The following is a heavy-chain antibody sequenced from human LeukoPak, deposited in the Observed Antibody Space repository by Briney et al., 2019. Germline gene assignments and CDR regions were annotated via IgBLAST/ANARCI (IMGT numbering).Heavy chain of an antibody. V-gene: IGHV1-69*13. CDR2: IIPIFGTA. J-gene: IGHJ4*02. CDR3: AGGDNSGY. Sequence: GASVKVSCKASGYTFTSYGISWVRQAPGQGLEWMGGIIPIFGTANYAQKFQGRVTITADESTSTAYMELSSLRSVDTAVYYCAGGDNSGYWGQGTLVTVSS. CDR1: GYTFTSYG. D-gene: IGHD2-21*02.